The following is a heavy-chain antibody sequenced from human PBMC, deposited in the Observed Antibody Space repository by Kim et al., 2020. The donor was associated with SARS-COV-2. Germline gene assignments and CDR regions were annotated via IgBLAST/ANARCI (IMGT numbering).Heavy chain of an antibody. Sequence: ASVKVSCKASGYTFTSYAMHWVRQAPGQRLEWMGWINAVNGNTKYSQKFQVRVTITRDTSASTAYRELSSLRSEDTAVYYCARESAAAAAGNFDVWGQGTMVTVPS. V-gene: IGHV1-3*01. J-gene: IGHJ3*01. D-gene: IGHD6-13*01. CDR3: ARESAAAAAGNFDV. CDR1: GYTFTSYA. CDR2: INAVNGNT.